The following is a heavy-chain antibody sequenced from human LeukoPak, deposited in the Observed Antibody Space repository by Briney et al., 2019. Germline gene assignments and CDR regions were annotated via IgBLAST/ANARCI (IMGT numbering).Heavy chain of an antibody. Sequence: PSETLSLTCDVSGGSIDSTNWWNWVRQPPGKGLEWIGEIHHDGRINYNPSLKSRVTLSVDKSKNQFSLRLNSVTAADTAMYYCARVGRVATIWGVFDYWGQGTLVTVSS. CDR3: ARVGRVATIWGVFDY. CDR2: IHHDGRI. V-gene: IGHV4/OR15-8*01. J-gene: IGHJ4*02. D-gene: IGHD5-12*01. CDR1: GGSIDSTNW.